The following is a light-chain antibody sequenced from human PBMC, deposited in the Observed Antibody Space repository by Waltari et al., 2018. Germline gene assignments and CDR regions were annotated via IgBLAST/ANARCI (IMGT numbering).Light chain of an antibody. CDR1: QSVSNTH. CDR3: QQYGSAPRT. J-gene: IGKJ1*01. V-gene: IGKV3-20*01. CDR2: AAS. Sequence: EIVLSQSPGTLSLSPGERATLPCRASQSVSNTHLAWYQQIPGQAPRLLIYAASRRATGVPDRFSGSVSGTDFTLTISRLEPEDFAVYYCQQYGSAPRTFGQGTKVEIK.